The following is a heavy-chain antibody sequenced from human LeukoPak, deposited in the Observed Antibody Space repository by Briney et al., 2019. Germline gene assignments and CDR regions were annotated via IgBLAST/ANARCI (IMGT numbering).Heavy chain of an antibody. V-gene: IGHV3-7*01. CDR1: GFTFSSYW. CDR2: IKQDGSEK. J-gene: IGHJ6*03. CDR3: ARRRPVARYCSGGSCYSDYYYYMDV. D-gene: IGHD2-15*01. Sequence: GGSLRLSCAASGFTFSSYWMSWVRQAPGKGLEWVANIKQDGSEKYYVDSVKGRFTISRDNAKNSLYLQMNSLRAEDTAVYYCARRRPVARYCSGGSCYSDYYYYMDVWGKGTTVTISS.